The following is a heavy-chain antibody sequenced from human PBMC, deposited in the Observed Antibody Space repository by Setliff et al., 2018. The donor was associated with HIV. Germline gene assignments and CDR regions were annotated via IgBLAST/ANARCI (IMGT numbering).Heavy chain of an antibody. Sequence: KTSETLSLTCTVSGGSISSGDYYWSWIRQPPGKGLEWIGYIYYSGSTYYNPSLKSRVTISVDTSKNQFSLKVSSVTAADTAVYYYARDRGGGYNNLDYWGQGTLVTVSS. V-gene: IGHV4-30-4*08. CDR1: GGSISSGDYY. CDR3: ARDRGGGYNNLDY. D-gene: IGHD5-12*01. J-gene: IGHJ4*02. CDR2: IYYSGST.